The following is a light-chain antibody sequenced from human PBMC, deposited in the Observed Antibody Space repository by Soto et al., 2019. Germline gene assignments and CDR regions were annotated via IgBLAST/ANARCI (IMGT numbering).Light chain of an antibody. V-gene: IGLV2-11*01. CDR3: CSYAGSYTYL. J-gene: IGLJ1*01. CDR1: SSDVGSYNY. CDR2: DVN. Sequence: HSVLSQPRSVSGSPGQSFTISCTGTSSDVGSYNYVSWYQQHPGKAPKLIIYDVNERPSGVPDRFSGSKSGNTASLTVSGLRAEDEADYYCCSYAGSYTYLFGTGTKVTVL.